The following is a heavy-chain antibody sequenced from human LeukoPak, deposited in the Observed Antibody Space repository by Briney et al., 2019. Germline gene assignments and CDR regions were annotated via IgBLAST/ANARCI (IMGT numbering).Heavy chain of an antibody. CDR2: INHSGST. CDR3: ARGPYCGGDCYSHFDY. D-gene: IGHD2-21*01. CDR1: GGSFSGYY. Sequence: SETLSLTCAVYGGSFSGYYWSWIRQPPGKGLEWTGEINHSGSTNYNPSLKSRVTISVDTSKNQFSLKLSSVTAADTAVYYCARGPYCGGDCYSHFDYWGQGTLVTVSS. J-gene: IGHJ4*02. V-gene: IGHV4-34*01.